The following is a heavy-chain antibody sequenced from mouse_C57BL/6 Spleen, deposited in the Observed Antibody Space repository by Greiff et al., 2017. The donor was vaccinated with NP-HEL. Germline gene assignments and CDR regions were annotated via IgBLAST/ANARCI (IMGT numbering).Heavy chain of an antibody. CDR3: ARWGLGRRINYYAMDY. J-gene: IGHJ4*01. Sequence: LPPSAAALVHPFSSIPLSFQVSGSPFPAPPIPWLPQRPAQGLEWIGYIYPRDGSTKYNEKFKGKATLTADKSSSTAYMQLNSLTSEYSAVYFCARWGLGRRINYYAMDYWGQGTSVTVSS. CDR1: GSPFPAPP. V-gene: IGHV1-78*01. D-gene: IGHD4-1*01. CDR2: IYPRDGST.